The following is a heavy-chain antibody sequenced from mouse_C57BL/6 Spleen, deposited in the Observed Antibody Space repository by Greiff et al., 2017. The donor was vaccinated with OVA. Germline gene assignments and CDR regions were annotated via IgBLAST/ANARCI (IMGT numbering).Heavy chain of an antibody. Sequence: EVKVVESGGGLVKPGGSLKLSCAASGFTFSSYTMSWVRQTPEKRLEWVATISGGGGNTYYPDSVKGRFTISRDNAKNTLYLQMSSLRSEDTALYYCARHDGYYDLSWFAYWGQGTLVTVSA. CDR2: ISGGGGNT. V-gene: IGHV5-9*01. CDR3: ARHDGYYDLSWFAY. D-gene: IGHD2-3*01. CDR1: GFTFSSYT. J-gene: IGHJ3*01.